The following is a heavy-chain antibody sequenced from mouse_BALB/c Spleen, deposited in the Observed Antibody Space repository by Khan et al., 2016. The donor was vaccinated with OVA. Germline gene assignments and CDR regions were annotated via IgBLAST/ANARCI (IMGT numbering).Heavy chain of an antibody. CDR2: ISSAGTYT. J-gene: IGHJ3*01. CDR1: GFTFSSFA. D-gene: IGHD2-1*01. V-gene: IGHV5-9-1*01. Sequence: EVELVESGGGLVKPGGSLKLSCAASGFTFSSFAMSWVRQTPEKSLEWVATISSAGTYTFYPDSLKGRFTIPRDKSKHTPYLQMNRLRSEDTAMYYCANGNYGWFAYWGQGTLVPVSA. CDR3: ANGNYGWFAY.